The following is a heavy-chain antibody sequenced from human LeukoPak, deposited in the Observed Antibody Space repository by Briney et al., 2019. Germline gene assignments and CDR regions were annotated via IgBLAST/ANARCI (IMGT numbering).Heavy chain of an antibody. D-gene: IGHD5-18*01. Sequence: PSQTLPLTCTVSGGSISSGDYYWSWIRQPPGKGLEWIGRIYTSGSTNYNPSLKSRVTMSVDTSKNQFSLKLSSVTAADTAVYYCAREAMGPFDYWGQGTLVTVSS. CDR2: IYTSGST. CDR1: GGSISSGDYY. J-gene: IGHJ4*02. V-gene: IGHV4-61*02. CDR3: AREAMGPFDY.